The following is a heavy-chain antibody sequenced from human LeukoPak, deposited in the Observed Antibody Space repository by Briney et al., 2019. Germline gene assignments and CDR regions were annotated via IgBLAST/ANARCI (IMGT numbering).Heavy chain of an antibody. Sequence: SETLSLTCTVSGGSISSYYWSWIRQPPGKGLEWIGNIYYNGSTNYSPSLKSRVTISVDTSKNQFSLKLSSVTAADTAVYYCARVGSYYNYYYGMDVWAKGPRSPSP. CDR2: IYYNGST. CDR3: ARVGSYYNYYYGMDV. V-gene: IGHV4-59*08. D-gene: IGHD2-15*01. CDR1: GGSISSYY. J-gene: IGHJ6*02.